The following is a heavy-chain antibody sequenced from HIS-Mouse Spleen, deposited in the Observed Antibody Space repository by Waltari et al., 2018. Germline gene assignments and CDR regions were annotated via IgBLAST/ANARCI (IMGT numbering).Heavy chain of an antibody. J-gene: IGHJ2*01. Sequence: QLQLQESGPGLVKPSETLSLTCTVSGGSISSSSYYWGWIRQPPGKGLGWIGSIYYSGSTYYNPSLKSLVTISVDTSKSQFSLKLSSVTAADTAVYYCAREIPYSSSWYDWYFDLWGRGTLVTVSS. V-gene: IGHV4-39*07. CDR1: GGSISSSSYY. CDR2: IYYSGST. CDR3: AREIPYSSSWYDWYFDL. D-gene: IGHD6-13*01.